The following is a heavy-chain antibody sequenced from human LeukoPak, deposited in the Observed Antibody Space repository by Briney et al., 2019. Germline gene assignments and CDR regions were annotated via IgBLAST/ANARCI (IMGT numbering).Heavy chain of an antibody. V-gene: IGHV3-30*18. D-gene: IGHD5-12*01. CDR3: AKSGYSGYETFDY. CDR1: GFTFSSYG. Sequence: PGGSLRLSCAASGFTFSSYGMHWVRQAPGKGLEWVAVISYDGSNKYYADSVKGRFTISRDNSKNTLYLQMNSLRAEDTAVYYCAKSGYSGYETFDYWGQGTLVTVSS. J-gene: IGHJ4*02. CDR2: ISYDGSNK.